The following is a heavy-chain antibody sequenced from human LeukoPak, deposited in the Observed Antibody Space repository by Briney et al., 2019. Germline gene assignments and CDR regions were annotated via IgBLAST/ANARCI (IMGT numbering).Heavy chain of an antibody. CDR3: ARGRLAARLYYYYMDV. CDR2: MNPNSGNT. D-gene: IGHD6-6*01. J-gene: IGHJ6*03. Sequence: ASVKVSCEASGYTFTSYDINWVRQATGQGLEWMGWMNPNSGNTGYAQKFQGRVTITRNTSISTAYMELSSLRSEDTAVYYCARGRLAARLYYYYMDVWGKGTTVTVSS. CDR1: GYTFTSYD. V-gene: IGHV1-8*03.